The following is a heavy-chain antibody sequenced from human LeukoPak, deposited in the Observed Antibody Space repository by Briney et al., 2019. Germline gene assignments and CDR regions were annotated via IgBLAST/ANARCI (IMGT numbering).Heavy chain of an antibody. CDR3: AKASIAARPGYYYYMDV. CDR2: ISGSGGST. CDR1: GFTFSSYA. Sequence: GSLRLSCAASGFTFSSYAMSWVRQAPGKGLEWVSAISGSGGSTYYADSVKGRFTISRDNSKNTLYLQMNSLRAEDTAVYYCAKASIAARPGYYYYMDVWGKGTTVTVSS. J-gene: IGHJ6*03. V-gene: IGHV3-23*01. D-gene: IGHD6-6*01.